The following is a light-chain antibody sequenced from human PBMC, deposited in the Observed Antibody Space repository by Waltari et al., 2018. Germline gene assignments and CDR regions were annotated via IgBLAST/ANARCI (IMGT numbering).Light chain of an antibody. CDR3: QNHERLPAT. Sequence: EIVLTQSPGPLSLSPGERATLSCRASQSIGRYLAWYQQKPDQAPRLLIYGASNRATGIPDRFSGSGSGTDFSLTISRLEPEDFAVYYCQNHERLPATFGQGTKVEIK. CDR1: QSIGRY. J-gene: IGKJ1*01. CDR2: GAS. V-gene: IGKV3-20*01.